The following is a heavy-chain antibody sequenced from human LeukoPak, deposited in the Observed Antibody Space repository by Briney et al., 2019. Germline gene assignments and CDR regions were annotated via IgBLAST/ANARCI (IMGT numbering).Heavy chain of an antibody. Sequence: GGSLRLSCAASGFTFSSYAMSWVRQAPGKGLEWVSAISSSGGSTYYADSVKGRFTISRDNSKNTLYLQMNSLRAEDTAVYYCAKARGYSYGPFDYWGQGTLVTVSS. V-gene: IGHV3-23*01. D-gene: IGHD5-18*01. CDR1: GFTFSSYA. CDR2: ISSSGGST. CDR3: AKARGYSYGPFDY. J-gene: IGHJ4*02.